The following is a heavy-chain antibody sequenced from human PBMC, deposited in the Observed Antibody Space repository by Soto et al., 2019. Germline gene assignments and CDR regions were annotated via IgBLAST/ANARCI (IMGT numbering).Heavy chain of an antibody. CDR1: GFTISSYG. J-gene: IGHJ6*03. CDR2: ISYDGSNK. V-gene: IGHV3-30*03. Sequence: QVQLVESGGGVVQPGRSLRPSCAASGFTISSYGMHGFRQAPGKGLEWVAVISYDGSNKYYADSVKGRFTISRDNSESTLYLLMNSLGAEDTAVYYCASEVEGPKGYDYLDVWGNGTTVTVSS. CDR3: ASEVEGPKGYDYLDV.